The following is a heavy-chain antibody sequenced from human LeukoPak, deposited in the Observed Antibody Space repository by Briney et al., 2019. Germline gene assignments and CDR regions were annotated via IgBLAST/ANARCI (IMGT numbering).Heavy chain of an antibody. CDR2: ISGSGGST. J-gene: IGHJ4*02. V-gene: IGHV3-23*01. CDR1: GFTFSSYA. Sequence: GGSLRLSCAASGFTFSSYAMSWVRQAPGKGLEWVSAISGSGGSTYYADSVKGRFTISRDNSQNTLYLQMNSLRAEDTAVYYCAKPPRWYYYDSSGYYPLVYFDYWGQGTLVTVSS. D-gene: IGHD3-22*01. CDR3: AKPPRWYYYDSSGYYPLVYFDY.